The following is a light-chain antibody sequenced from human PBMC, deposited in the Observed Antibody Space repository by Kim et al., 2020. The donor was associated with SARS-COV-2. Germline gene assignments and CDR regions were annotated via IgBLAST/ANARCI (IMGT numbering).Light chain of an antibody. J-gene: IGKJ4*01. CDR3: QQYATSPLT. Sequence: SPGERAPLSCRASQSVSSSYLAGYQQKPGQAPRILIYGASNRATGIPDRFSGSGSGTDFTLTISRLEPEDFAVYSCQQYATSPLTFGGGTKVDIK. CDR2: GAS. V-gene: IGKV3-20*01. CDR1: QSVSSSY.